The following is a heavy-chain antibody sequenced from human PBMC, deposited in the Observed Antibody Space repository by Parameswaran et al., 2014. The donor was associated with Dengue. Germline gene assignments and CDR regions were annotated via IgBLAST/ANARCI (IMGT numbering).Heavy chain of an antibody. Sequence: RWIRQPQEGLEWVANIKQDGSEKYYVDSVKGRFTISRDNAKNSLYLQMNSLRAEDTAVYYCARQYYDFWSGYLFDYWGQGTLVTVSS. J-gene: IGHJ4*02. V-gene: IGHV3-7*04. CDR2: IKQDGSEK. D-gene: IGHD3-3*01. CDR3: ARQYYDFWSGYLFDY.